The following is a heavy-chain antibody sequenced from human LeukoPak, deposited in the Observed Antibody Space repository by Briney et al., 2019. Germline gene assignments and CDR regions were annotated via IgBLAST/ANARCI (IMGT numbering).Heavy chain of an antibody. Sequence: SETLSLTCAVYGGSFSGYYWSWIRQPPGKGLEWIGEINHSGSTNYNPSLKSRVTISVDTSKNQFSLKLSSVTAADAAVYYCAREYYYDSSGYPDYWGQGTLVTVSS. V-gene: IGHV4-34*01. J-gene: IGHJ4*02. CDR3: AREYYYDSSGYPDY. CDR2: INHSGST. CDR1: GGSFSGYY. D-gene: IGHD3-22*01.